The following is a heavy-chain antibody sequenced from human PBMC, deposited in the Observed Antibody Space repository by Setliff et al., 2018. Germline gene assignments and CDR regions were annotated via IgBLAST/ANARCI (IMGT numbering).Heavy chain of an antibody. D-gene: IGHD6-19*01. CDR1: GYTFSTHG. V-gene: IGHV1-18*04. J-gene: IGHJ4*02. CDR3: ARARIAVAGSDLDY. Sequence: GASVKVSCKASGYTFSTHGISWVRQAPGRGLEWLAWIGLYSGETNFALNIRDRLTMTTDISTTTVYMELRGLTSDDTAVYYCARARIAVAGSDLDYWGQGTLVTVS. CDR2: IGLYSGET.